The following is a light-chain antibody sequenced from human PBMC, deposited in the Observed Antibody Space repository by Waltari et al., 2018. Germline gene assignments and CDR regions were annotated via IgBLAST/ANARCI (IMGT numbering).Light chain of an antibody. V-gene: IGLV1-44*01. Sequence: QSVLTQPPSASGTPGQRVTISCSGSGSNIANNPVNWVQQLPRTAPKLLIYNNQRPAGVPDRFSGSKSGTSASLAISGLQAEDEADYYCAAWDDSLNGPTFGQGT. J-gene: IGLJ3*02. CDR3: AAWDDSLNGPT. CDR1: GSNIANNP. CDR2: NN.